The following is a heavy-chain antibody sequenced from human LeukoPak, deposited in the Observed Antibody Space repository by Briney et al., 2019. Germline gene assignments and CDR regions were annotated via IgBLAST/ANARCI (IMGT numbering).Heavy chain of an antibody. V-gene: IGHV3-21*01. CDR1: GFTFSNYA. Sequence: GGSLRLSCAASGFTFSNYAMSWVRQAPGKGLEWVSGISGSGGNTYYADSVKGRFTISRDNAKNSLYLQMNSLRAEDTAVYYCARDQGLLVVAGRFGYWGQGTLVTVSS. CDR2: ISGSGGNT. CDR3: ARDQGLLVVAGRFGY. J-gene: IGHJ4*02. D-gene: IGHD6-19*01.